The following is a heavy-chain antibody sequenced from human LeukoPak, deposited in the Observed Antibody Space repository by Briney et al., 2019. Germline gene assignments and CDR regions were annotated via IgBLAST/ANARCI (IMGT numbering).Heavy chain of an antibody. V-gene: IGHV1-46*04. J-gene: IGHJ5*01. CDR3: ARDASLEDISWWLGS. CDR1: GYTFTGYY. D-gene: IGHD3-3*01. Sequence: GASVKVSCKASGYTFTGYYMHWVRQAPGQGPEWLGVINPTGSSTSYAHKLQGRVTMTRDTSTSTDYMELRSLRSDDTDVYYCARDASLEDISWWLGSWGQGTPVTVSS. CDR2: INPTGSST.